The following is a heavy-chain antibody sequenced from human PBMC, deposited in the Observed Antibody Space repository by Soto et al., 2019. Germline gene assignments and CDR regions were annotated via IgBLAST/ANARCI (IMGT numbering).Heavy chain of an antibody. J-gene: IGHJ4*02. V-gene: IGHV1-69*04. CDR3: ATSYGSGYRAFDF. Sequence: QVQLVQSGAEVKRPGSSVKVSCKAYGDTFNFYSINWVRQAPGLGLEWMGRVNPILSMSNYAQRFQGRVTMTADKSTSPAYMELSGLRSEDTAIYYCATSYGSGYRAFDFWGQGALVTVSS. CDR2: VNPILSMS. D-gene: IGHD3-10*01. CDR1: GDTFNFYS.